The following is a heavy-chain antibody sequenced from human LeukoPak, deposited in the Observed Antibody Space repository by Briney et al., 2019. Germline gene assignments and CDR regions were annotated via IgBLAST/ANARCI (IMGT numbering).Heavy chain of an antibody. CDR2: ISGSGDYT. CDR1: GFTFSSHG. D-gene: IGHD6-19*01. Sequence: GGTLRLSCAASGFTFSSHGMSWVRQAPGKGLEWVSTISGSGDYTYYADSVKGRFTISRDNSKNTLYLQMNSLRAEDTAVYYCAEVAGRETDYWGQGTLVTVSS. J-gene: IGHJ4*02. CDR3: AEVAGRETDY. V-gene: IGHV3-23*01.